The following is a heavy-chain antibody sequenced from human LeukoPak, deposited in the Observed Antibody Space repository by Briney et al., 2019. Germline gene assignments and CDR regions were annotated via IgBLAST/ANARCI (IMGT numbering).Heavy chain of an antibody. CDR2: ISAYNGNT. CDR3: ARARGEYSSSLDDYYYGMDV. V-gene: IGHV1-18*01. D-gene: IGHD6-13*01. J-gene: IGHJ6*02. Sequence: GASVKVSCKASGYTFTSYGISWVRQAPGQGLEWMGWISAYNGNTNYAQKLQGRVTMTTDTSTSTAYMELRSLRSDDTAVYYCARARGEYSSSLDDYYYGMDVWGQGTTVTVSS. CDR1: GYTFTSYG.